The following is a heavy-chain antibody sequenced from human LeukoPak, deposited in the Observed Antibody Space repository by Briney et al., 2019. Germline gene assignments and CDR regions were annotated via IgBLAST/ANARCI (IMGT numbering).Heavy chain of an antibody. Sequence: ASVKVSCKASGYTFTSYDINWVRQATGQGLEWMGWMNPNSGNTGYAQKFQGRVTITRNTSISTAYMELSSLRSEDTAVYYCARGQGYSSSWGIDPWGQGTLVTVSS. CDR1: GYTFTSYD. V-gene: IGHV1-8*03. J-gene: IGHJ5*02. CDR3: ARGQGYSSSWGIDP. D-gene: IGHD6-13*01. CDR2: MNPNSGNT.